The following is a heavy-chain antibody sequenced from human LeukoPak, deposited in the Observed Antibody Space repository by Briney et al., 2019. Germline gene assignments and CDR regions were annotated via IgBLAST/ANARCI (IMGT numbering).Heavy chain of an antibody. CDR1: GFRFSDYG. V-gene: IGHV3-30*02. J-gene: IGHJ4*02. D-gene: IGHD6-13*01. Sequence: GGSLRLSCVASGFRFSDYGMHWVRQAPGKGLEGAAFIPYDASDKYYADSVKGRFTISRDNSNNTLTLHMNSLRTEDTSIYFCAKGAWAADGPMGNNFASWGQGSLVTVSS. CDR2: IPYDASDK. CDR3: AKGAWAADGPMGNNFAS.